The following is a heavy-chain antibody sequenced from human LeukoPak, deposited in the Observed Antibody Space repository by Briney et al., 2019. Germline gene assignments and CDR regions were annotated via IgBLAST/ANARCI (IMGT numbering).Heavy chain of an antibody. CDR3: ASFEYKYSF. CDR2: TNQDESQK. D-gene: IGHD2/OR15-2a*01. CDR1: GVTFSDFW. Sequence: GGSLRLSCEASGVTFSDFWMTWVRQAPGKGLEWVATTNQDESQKYYVDSVKGRFTISRDNAKNALFLQMNSLGGEDTAIYYCASFEYKYSFGGQGTLVTVSS. V-gene: IGHV3-7*01. J-gene: IGHJ4*02.